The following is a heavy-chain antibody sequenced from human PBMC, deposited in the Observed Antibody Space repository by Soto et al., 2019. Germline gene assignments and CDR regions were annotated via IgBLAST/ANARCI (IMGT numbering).Heavy chain of an antibody. CDR2: IMPIFRAP. J-gene: IGHJ6*02. CDR1: GGAFSDYA. Sequence: QVQLVQSGAEVKKPGSSVKVSCKASGGAFSDYAFSWVRQAPGQGLEWLGGIMPIFRAPDYAQKFQGRVTITADEFTRTADMEMNGLRSDDTAVYYCASWLKGPGIGKYYYGMDVWGQGTTVTVS. CDR3: ASWLKGPGIGKYYYGMDV. V-gene: IGHV1-69*12. D-gene: IGHD6-13*01.